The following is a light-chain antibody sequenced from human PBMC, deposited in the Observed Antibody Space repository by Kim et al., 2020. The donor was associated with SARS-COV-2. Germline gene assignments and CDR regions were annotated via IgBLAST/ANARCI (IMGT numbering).Light chain of an antibody. J-gene: IGLJ3*02. V-gene: IGLV3-9*01. CDR2: NDS. Sequence: SYELTQPLSVSVVLGQTARIPCGANNIGSEDVHWYQQKPGQAPVLVIYNDSIRPSGIPERFSGSSSGNTATLTISRAQAGDEAEYYCQVWDSSTAVFGGGTQLTVL. CDR3: QVWDSSTAV. CDR1: NIGSED.